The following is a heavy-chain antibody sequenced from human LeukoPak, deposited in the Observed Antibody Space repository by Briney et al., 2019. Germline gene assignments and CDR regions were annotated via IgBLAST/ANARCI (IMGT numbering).Heavy chain of an antibody. CDR2: IYYSGST. CDR3: ARELDGTDLWGSYRYPFDY. Sequence: SETLSLTCTVSGGSISSSSYYWGWIRQPPGKGLEWIGSIYYSGSTYYNPSLKSRATISVDTSKNQFSLKLSSVTAADTAVYYCARELDGTDLWGSYRYPFDYWGQGTLVTVSS. CDR1: GGSISSSSYY. D-gene: IGHD3-16*02. J-gene: IGHJ4*02. V-gene: IGHV4-39*07.